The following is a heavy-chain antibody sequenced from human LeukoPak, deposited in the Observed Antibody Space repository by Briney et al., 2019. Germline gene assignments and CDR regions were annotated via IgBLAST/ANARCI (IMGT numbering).Heavy chain of an antibody. J-gene: IGHJ4*02. Sequence: SETLSLTCTVSGDSISSGDYYWSWIRHPAGKGLEWIGRIYTSGTTNYNPSLKSRVTMSVDTSKNQFSLKLSSVTAADTAVYYCARDWSITIFGGGYDYWGQGTLVTVSS. CDR2: IYTSGTT. CDR1: GDSISSGDYY. V-gene: IGHV4-61*02. CDR3: ARDWSITIFGGGYDY. D-gene: IGHD3-9*01.